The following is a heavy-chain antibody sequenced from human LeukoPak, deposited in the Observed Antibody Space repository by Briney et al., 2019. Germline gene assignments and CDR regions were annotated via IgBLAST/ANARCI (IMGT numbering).Heavy chain of an antibody. CDR3: ATDRDNSDWQKRFDS. D-gene: IGHD2-21*02. V-gene: IGHV3-7*01. Sequence: HPGGSLRLSCAASGFTFSTYWMIWHRQAPGKGLEWVGNINQDASEINYVDSVRGRFTISRDNAKNSLHLQMNSLRAEDTAVYYCATDRDNSDWQKRFDSWGQGTLVTVSS. CDR2: INQDASEI. CDR1: GFTFSTYW. J-gene: IGHJ4*02.